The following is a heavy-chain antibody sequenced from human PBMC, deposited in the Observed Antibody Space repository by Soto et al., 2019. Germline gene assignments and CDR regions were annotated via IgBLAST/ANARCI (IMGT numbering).Heavy chain of an antibody. CDR1: GYTFTSYY. V-gene: IGHV1-46*01. J-gene: IGHJ4*02. CDR3: ARDGDFWRWDY. Sequence: QVQMVQSGAEVKKPGASVKVSCKASGYTFTSYYMHWVRQAPGQGLEWMGIINPTGGSTTYAQKFQGRVTMTWDTPTSTVYMELSSLRFEDTAVYYCARDGDFWRWDYWGQGTQVTVSS. CDR2: INPTGGST. D-gene: IGHD3-3*01.